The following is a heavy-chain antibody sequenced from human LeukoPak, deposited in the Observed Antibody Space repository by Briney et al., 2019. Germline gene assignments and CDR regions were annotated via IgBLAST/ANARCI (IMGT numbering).Heavy chain of an antibody. V-gene: IGHV4-39*01. D-gene: IGHD4-11*01. J-gene: IGHJ5*02. CDR1: GGSISSSSYY. Sequence: SETLSLTCTVSGGSISSSSYYWGWIRQPPGKGLEWIGSIYYSGTTYYNPSLKSRVTISVDTSKNQFSLKLSSVTAADTAIYYCARPRHLTVTTPTWFDPWGQGILVTVSS. CDR3: ARPRHLTVTTPTWFDP. CDR2: IYYSGTT.